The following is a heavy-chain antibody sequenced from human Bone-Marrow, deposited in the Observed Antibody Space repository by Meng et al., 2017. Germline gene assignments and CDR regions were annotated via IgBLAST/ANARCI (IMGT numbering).Heavy chain of an antibody. CDR1: GGTFSSYA. CDR2: IIPIFGTA. Sequence: SVKVSCKASGGTFSSYAISWVRQAPGHGLEWMGGIIPIFGTANYAQKFQGRVTITADKSTSTAYMELSSLRSEDTAVYYCARDLIKDIVVVVAATPPVSYYGMDVWGQGTTVTVSS. J-gene: IGHJ6*02. D-gene: IGHD2-15*01. CDR3: ARDLIKDIVVVVAATPPVSYYGMDV. V-gene: IGHV1-69*06.